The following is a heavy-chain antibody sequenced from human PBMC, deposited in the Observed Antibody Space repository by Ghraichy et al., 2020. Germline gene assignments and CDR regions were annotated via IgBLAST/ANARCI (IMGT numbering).Heavy chain of an antibody. CDR1: GFSFTSYA. CDR2: ISGSGVST. CDR3: AKCQYSNYGGDYMDV. J-gene: IGHJ6*03. D-gene: IGHD4-11*01. V-gene: IGHV3-23*01. Sequence: GGSLRLSCSASGFSFTSYAMNWVRQAPGKGLEWVSGISGSGVSTKYADSVKGRFTISRDTSKNTLFLQMNSLRAEDTATYYCAKCQYSNYGGDYMDVWGKGTTVSISS.